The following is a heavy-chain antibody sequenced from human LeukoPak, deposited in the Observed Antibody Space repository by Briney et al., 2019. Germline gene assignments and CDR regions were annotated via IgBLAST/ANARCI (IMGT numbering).Heavy chain of an antibody. V-gene: IGHV4-4*02. CDR2: IYHSGST. D-gene: IGHD2-21*02. CDR3: ARSSPTTVTAFDP. CDR1: GGSISSSNW. J-gene: IGHJ5*02. Sequence: SETLSLTCAVSGGSISSSNWWSWVRQPPGKGLEWIGEIYHSGSTNYNPSLKSRVTISVDTSKNQFSLKLSSVTAADTAVYYCARSSPTTVTAFDPRGQGTLVTVSS.